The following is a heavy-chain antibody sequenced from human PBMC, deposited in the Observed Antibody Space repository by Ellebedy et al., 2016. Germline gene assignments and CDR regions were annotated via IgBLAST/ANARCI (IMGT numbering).Heavy chain of an antibody. Sequence: GESLKISCAASGFTFSSYAMSWVRQAPGKGLEWVSAISGSGGSTYYADSVKGRFTISRDNSKNTLYLQMNSLRAEDTALYYCASRTRGDYPYFDYWGQGTLVTVSS. CDR2: ISGSGGST. CDR3: ASRTRGDYPYFDY. D-gene: IGHD4-17*01. CDR1: GFTFSSYA. V-gene: IGHV3-23*01. J-gene: IGHJ4*02.